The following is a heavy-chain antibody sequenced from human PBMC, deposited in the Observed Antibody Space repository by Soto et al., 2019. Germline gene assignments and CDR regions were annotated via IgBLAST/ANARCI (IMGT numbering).Heavy chain of an antibody. Sequence: GGSLRLSCAASGFTFSSYAMSWVRQAPGKGLEWVSATTYDGGIKHYVDSVKGRFTISRDNSKNTLYLQMNSLRVEGTATYYCAGALENPYFYYGLNVWGQGTTVTVSS. V-gene: IGHV3-30*03. CDR1: GFTFSSYA. CDR3: AGALENPYFYYGLNV. D-gene: IGHD1-1*01. J-gene: IGHJ6*02. CDR2: TTYDGGIK.